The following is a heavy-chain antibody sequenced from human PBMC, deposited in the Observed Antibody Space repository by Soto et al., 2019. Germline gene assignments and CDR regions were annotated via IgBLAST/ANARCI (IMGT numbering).Heavy chain of an antibody. CDR1: GGSFSGYY. CDR3: ARGPHCSSTSCYKSGAY. V-gene: IGHV4-34*01. J-gene: IGHJ4*02. CDR2: INHSGST. D-gene: IGHD2-2*02. Sequence: SETLSLTCAVYGGSFSGYYWSWIRQPPGKGLEWIGEINHSGSTNYNPSLKSRVTISVDTSKNQFSLKLSSVTAADTAVYYCARGPHCSSTSCYKSGAYRGQGTLVTVSS.